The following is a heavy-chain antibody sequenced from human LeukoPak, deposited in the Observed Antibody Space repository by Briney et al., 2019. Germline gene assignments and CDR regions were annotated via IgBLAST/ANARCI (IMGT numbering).Heavy chain of an antibody. V-gene: IGHV3-9*01. CDR2: ITWNSDNI. CDR1: GFTFDDYA. D-gene: IGHD6-19*01. CDR3: AKARLPGIAVSGDH. J-gene: IGHJ5*02. Sequence: SGGSLRLSCAASGFTFDDYAMHWVRQAPGKGLEWVSGITWNSDNIEYADSVKGRFTISRDNAKNSLYLQMNSLRVEDTAVYFCAKARLPGIAVSGDHWGQGILIIVSS.